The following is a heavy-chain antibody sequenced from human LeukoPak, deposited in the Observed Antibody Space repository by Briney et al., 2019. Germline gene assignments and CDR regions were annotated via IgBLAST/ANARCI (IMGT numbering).Heavy chain of an antibody. CDR2: IYPGDSDT. V-gene: IGHV5-51*01. CDR1: GYSFTSYW. Sequence: GESLKISCKGSGYSFTSYWIGWVRQMPGKGLEWMGIIYPGDSDTRYSPSFQGQVTISADKSISTAHLQWSSLKASDTAMYYCARQGYDSSGYHGGNWFDPWGQGTLVTVSS. D-gene: IGHD3-22*01. CDR3: ARQGYDSSGYHGGNWFDP. J-gene: IGHJ5*02.